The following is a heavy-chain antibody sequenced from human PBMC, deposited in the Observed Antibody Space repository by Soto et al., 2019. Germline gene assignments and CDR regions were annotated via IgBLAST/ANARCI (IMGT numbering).Heavy chain of an antibody. Sequence: GGSLRLSCAASGFTFSDHYMDWVRQAPGKGLEWVGRTRNKANSYTTEYAASVKGRFTISRDDSKNSLYLQMNSLKTEDTAVYYCARETGDSFDIWGPGTIVTVSS. CDR1: GFTFSDHY. D-gene: IGHD7-27*01. J-gene: IGHJ3*02. CDR2: TRNKANSYTT. V-gene: IGHV3-72*01. CDR3: ARETGDSFDI.